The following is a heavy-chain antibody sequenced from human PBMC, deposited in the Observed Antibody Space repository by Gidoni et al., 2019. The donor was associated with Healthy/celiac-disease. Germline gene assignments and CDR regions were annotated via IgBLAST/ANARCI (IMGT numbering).Heavy chain of an antibody. V-gene: IGHV4-39*07. Sequence: QLQLQESGPGLVKPSETLSLTCTVSGGSISSSSYYWGWIRQPPGKGLEWIGSIYYSGSTYYNPSLKSRVTISVDTSKNQFSLKLSSVTAADTAVYYCARHISGPYRTRGAFDIWGQGTMVTVSS. D-gene: IGHD2-15*01. CDR1: GGSISSSSYY. CDR3: ARHISGPYRTRGAFDI. CDR2: IYYSGST. J-gene: IGHJ3*02.